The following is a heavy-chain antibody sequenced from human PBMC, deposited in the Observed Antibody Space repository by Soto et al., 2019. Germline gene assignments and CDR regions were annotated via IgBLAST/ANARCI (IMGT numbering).Heavy chain of an antibody. CDR2: IYYSGST. D-gene: IGHD6-6*01. CDR3: ARRHSSSPGNWFDP. CDR1: GGSISSGGYY. J-gene: IGHJ5*02. Sequence: TSETLSLTCTVSGGSISSGGYYWSWIRQHPGKGLEWIGYIYYSGSTYYNPSLKSRVTISVDTSKNQFSLKLSSVTAADTAVYYCARRHSSSPGNWFDPWGQGTLVTVSS. V-gene: IGHV4-31*03.